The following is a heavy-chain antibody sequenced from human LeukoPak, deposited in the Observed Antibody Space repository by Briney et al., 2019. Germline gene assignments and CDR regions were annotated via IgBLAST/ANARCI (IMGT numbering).Heavy chain of an antibody. D-gene: IGHD3-16*02. J-gene: IGHJ4*02. CDR2: IYSGGST. Sequence: GGSLRLSCAASGFTVSSNYMSWVRQAPGEGLEWVSVIYSGGSTYYADSVKGRFTISRDNSKNTLYLQMNSLRAEDTAVYYCARSPKDYVWGSYRNYYFDYWGQGTLVTVSS. CDR3: ARSPKDYVWGSYRNYYFDY. CDR1: GFTVSSNY. V-gene: IGHV3-66*01.